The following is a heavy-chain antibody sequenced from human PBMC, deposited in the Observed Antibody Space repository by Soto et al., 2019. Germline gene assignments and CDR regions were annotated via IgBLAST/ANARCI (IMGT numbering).Heavy chain of an antibody. D-gene: IGHD1-20*01. Sequence: PWGALRVPCSASGVTFSRYANRLGRLAPGKGLEWVSAISGSGGSTYYADPRKGRLTISRDNSKKKLYLQMKSLRAEDKAVYYCAKDAQITGTRLGPYYCDSWGQGAMVTVSS. CDR2: ISGSGGST. V-gene: IGHV3-23*01. CDR1: GVTFSRYA. CDR3: AKDAQITGTRLGPYYCDS. J-gene: IGHJ4*02.